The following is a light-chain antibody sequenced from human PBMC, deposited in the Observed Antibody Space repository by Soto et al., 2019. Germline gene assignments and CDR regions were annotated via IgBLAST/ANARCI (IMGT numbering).Light chain of an antibody. Sequence: DTVLTQSPATLSLSPGETATLSCRASQSVRSHLAWYQQRPGQPPRLLIYDASYRATGVPLRFSGSGSGTEFTLTISSLESGDSAIYYCQHYNNWPYTFGQGTKVDIK. J-gene: IGKJ2*01. CDR2: DAS. V-gene: IGKV3-11*01. CDR3: QHYNNWPYT. CDR1: QSVRSH.